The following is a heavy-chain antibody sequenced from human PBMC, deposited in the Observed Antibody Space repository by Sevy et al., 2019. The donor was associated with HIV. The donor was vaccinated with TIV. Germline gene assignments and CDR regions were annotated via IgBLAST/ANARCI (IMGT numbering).Heavy chain of an antibody. CDR3: VRDVGYRSRTTCPYNYFDP. CDR1: GYTFTGHY. Sequence: ASVKVSCKASGYTFTGHYMHWVRQAPGQGLEWMGWINCNSGGTNYAQKFQGRVTMTRETSITTIYMELSRLTSDDTGVYYCVRDVGYRSRTTCPYNYFDPWGQGTLVTVSS. V-gene: IGHV1-2*02. CDR2: INCNSGGT. D-gene: IGHD2-2*01. J-gene: IGHJ5*02.